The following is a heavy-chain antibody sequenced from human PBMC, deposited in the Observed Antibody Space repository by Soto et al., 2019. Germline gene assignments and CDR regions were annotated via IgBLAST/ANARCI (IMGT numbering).Heavy chain of an antibody. CDR1: GYTFTSYY. Sequence: QVQLVQSGAEVKKPGASVKVSCKASGYTFTSYYMHWVRQAPGQVLEWMGIINPSGGSTSYAQKFQGRVTMTRDTSTSTVYMELSSLRSEDTAVYYCARDGLAGFRVRGTDWFDPWGQGTLVTVSS. J-gene: IGHJ5*02. CDR2: INPSGGST. D-gene: IGHD3-10*01. V-gene: IGHV1-46*01. CDR3: ARDGLAGFRVRGTDWFDP.